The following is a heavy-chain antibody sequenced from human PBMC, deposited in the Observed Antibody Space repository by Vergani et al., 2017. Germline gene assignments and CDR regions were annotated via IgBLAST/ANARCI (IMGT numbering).Heavy chain of an antibody. CDR3: AHRRGSLQLGSNWFDP. Sequence: QITLKESGPTLVKPTQTLTLTCTFSGFSLSTSGVGVGWIRQPPGKALEWLALIYWDDVKRYSPSLKSRLTITKDTSKNQVVLTMTNMYPVDTATYYCAHRRGSLQLGSNWFDPWGQGTLVTVSS. V-gene: IGHV2-5*02. J-gene: IGHJ5*02. D-gene: IGHD7-27*01. CDR2: IYWDDVK. CDR1: GFSLSTSGVG.